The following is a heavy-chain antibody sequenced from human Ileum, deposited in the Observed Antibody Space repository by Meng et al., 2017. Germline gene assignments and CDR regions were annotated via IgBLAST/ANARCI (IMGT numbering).Heavy chain of an antibody. Sequence: GGSLRLSCAVSGFGFGSYVMSWVRQAPGKGLEWVSGISGSGGGTSYADSVKGRFTISRDSSKNTIYLEMNSLRVEDTAVYYCAKDGRVDTEVVKYYYYYGMDVWGQGTKVTVS. CDR3: AKDGRVDTEVVKYYYYYGMDV. V-gene: IGHV3-23*01. CDR2: ISGSGGGT. CDR1: GFGFGSYV. D-gene: IGHD5-18*01. J-gene: IGHJ6*02.